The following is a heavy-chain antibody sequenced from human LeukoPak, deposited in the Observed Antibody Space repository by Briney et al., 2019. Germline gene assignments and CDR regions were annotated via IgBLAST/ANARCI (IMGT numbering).Heavy chain of an antibody. J-gene: IGHJ3*02. CDR2: ISATSNYI. CDR3: ARDSPTFDI. Sequence: GGSLRLSCAATGFTFSSYSMNWVRQAPGEGLEWVSSISATSNYIYYADSVKGRFTISRDNAKNSLYLQMNSLRAEDTAIYYCARDSPTFDIWGQGTMVTVSS. CDR1: GFTFSSYS. V-gene: IGHV3-21*04.